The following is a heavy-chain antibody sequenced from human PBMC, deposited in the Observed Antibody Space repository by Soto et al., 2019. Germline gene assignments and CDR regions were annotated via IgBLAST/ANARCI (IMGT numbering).Heavy chain of an antibody. CDR3: ALRSMAVAPEY. Sequence: SETLSLTCTVSGGSISSYYWSWIRQPPGKGLEWIGYIYYSGSTNYNPSLKSRVTLSVDTSTNQCSLTLSSMTAADTAVYYCALRSMAVAPEYWGQGTLVTVPQ. CDR1: GGSISSYY. D-gene: IGHD3-3*02. CDR2: IYYSGST. J-gene: IGHJ4*02. V-gene: IGHV4-59*01.